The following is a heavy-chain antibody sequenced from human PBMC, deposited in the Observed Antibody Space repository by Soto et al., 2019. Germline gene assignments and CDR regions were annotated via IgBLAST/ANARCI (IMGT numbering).Heavy chain of an antibody. D-gene: IGHD3-10*01. CDR3: ARVGQLLWFGELFTAPLYYYYYMDV. J-gene: IGHJ6*03. CDR1: GYTFTSYG. CDR2: ISAYNGNT. Sequence: ASVKVSCKASGYTFTSYGISWVRQAPGQGLEWMGWISAYNGNTNYAQKLQGRVTMTTDTSTSTAYMELRSLRSDDTAVYYCARVGQLLWFGELFTAPLYYYYYMDVWGKGTTVTVSS. V-gene: IGHV1-18*01.